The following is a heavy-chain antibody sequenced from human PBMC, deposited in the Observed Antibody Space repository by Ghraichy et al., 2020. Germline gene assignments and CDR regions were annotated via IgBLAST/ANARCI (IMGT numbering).Heavy chain of an antibody. V-gene: IGHV3-11*01. J-gene: IGHJ6*03. CDR2: IGDSGSPI. CDR1: GFIFNNYY. D-gene: IGHD4-11*01. CDR3: ARAEKYSSAEGYYYFYYMDV. Sequence: GGSLRLSCAASGFIFNNYYMSWIRQAPGRGLEWLSYIGDSGSPIYFADSVKGRFTVSRDDSKKLVYLQMNSLRAEDTAVYYCARAEKYSSAEGYYYFYYMDVWGKGTTVSVSS.